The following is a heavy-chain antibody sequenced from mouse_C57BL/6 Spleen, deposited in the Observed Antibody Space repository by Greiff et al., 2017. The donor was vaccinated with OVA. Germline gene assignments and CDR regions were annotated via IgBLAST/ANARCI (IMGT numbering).Heavy chain of an antibody. J-gene: IGHJ2*01. D-gene: IGHD2-4*01. Sequence: VQLQQPGAELVRPGSSVKLSCKASGYTFTSYWMHWVKQRPIQGLEWIGNIDPSDSETHYNQKFKDKATLTVDKSSSTAYMQLSSLTSEDSAVYYCAIYYDYDDYFDYWGQGTTLTVSS. V-gene: IGHV1-52*01. CDR1: GYTFTSYW. CDR2: IDPSDSET. CDR3: AIYYDYDDYFDY.